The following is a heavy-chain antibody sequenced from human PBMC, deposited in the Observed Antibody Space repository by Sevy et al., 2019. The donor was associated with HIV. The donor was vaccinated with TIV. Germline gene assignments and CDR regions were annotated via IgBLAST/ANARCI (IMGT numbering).Heavy chain of an antibody. Sequence: GGSLRLSCAASGFTFSDYYMSWIRQAPGKGLEWLSYISSSGSTIYYADSVKGRFTISRDNAKNSLYLQMNSLRAEDTAVYYCARGETYYYGSGTYYYYYMDVWGKGTTVTVSS. CDR3: ARGETYYYGSGTYYYYYMDV. CDR2: ISSSGSTI. J-gene: IGHJ6*03. V-gene: IGHV3-11*04. CDR1: GFTFSDYY. D-gene: IGHD3-10*01.